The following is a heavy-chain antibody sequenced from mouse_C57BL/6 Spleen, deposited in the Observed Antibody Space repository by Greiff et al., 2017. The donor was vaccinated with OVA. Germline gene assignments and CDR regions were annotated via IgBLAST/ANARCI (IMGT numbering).Heavy chain of an antibody. D-gene: IGHD4-1*01. CDR3: TRVLTGTGYFDY. CDR2: ISSGGDYI. V-gene: IGHV5-9-1*02. Sequence: EVKVVESGEGLVKPGGSLKLSCAASGFTFSSYAMSWVRQTPEKRLEWVAYISSGGDYIYYADTVKGRFTISRDNARNTLYLQMSSLKSEDTAMYYCTRVLTGTGYFDYWGQGTTLTVSS. CDR1: GFTFSSYA. J-gene: IGHJ2*01.